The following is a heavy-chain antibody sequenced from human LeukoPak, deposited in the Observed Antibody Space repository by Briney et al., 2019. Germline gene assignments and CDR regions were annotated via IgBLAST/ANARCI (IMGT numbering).Heavy chain of an antibody. Sequence: ASVKVSCKVSGYTLTELSMHWVRQAPGKGLEWMGGFDPEDGETIYAQKFQSRVTMTEDTSTDTAYMELSSLRSGDTAVYYCATVGANYYDSSGYPYFDYWGQGTLVTVSS. CDR2: FDPEDGET. CDR3: ATVGANYYDSSGYPYFDY. D-gene: IGHD3-22*01. V-gene: IGHV1-24*01. J-gene: IGHJ4*02. CDR1: GYTLTELS.